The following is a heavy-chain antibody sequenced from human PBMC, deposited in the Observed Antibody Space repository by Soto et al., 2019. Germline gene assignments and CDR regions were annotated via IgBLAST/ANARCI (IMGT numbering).Heavy chain of an antibody. CDR1: GGSISNSGNY. Sequence: PSETLSLTCSLSGGSISNSGNYWGWIRRPPGKGLEWIGTMDYSGGTSYNPSLKSRVTISADTSNNQFSLRLSSVTAADTAVYYCARRTPLYASESSRFDPWGQGALGTVS. CDR3: ARRTPLYASESSRFDP. D-gene: IGHD3-10*01. V-gene: IGHV4-39*01. J-gene: IGHJ5*02. CDR2: MDYSGGT.